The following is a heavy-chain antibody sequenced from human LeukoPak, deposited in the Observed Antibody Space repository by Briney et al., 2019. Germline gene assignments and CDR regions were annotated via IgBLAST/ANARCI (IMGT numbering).Heavy chain of an antibody. CDR2: IYYSGST. CDR3: ARDRAYCGGDCYYAFDI. Sequence: SETLSLTCTVSGGSISSSSYYWGWIRQPPGKGLEWIGSIYYSGSTYYNPSLKSRVTISVDTSKNQFSLKLSSVTAADTAVYYCARDRAYCGGDCYYAFDIWGQGTMVTVSS. V-gene: IGHV4-39*07. J-gene: IGHJ3*02. D-gene: IGHD2-21*02. CDR1: GGSISSSSYY.